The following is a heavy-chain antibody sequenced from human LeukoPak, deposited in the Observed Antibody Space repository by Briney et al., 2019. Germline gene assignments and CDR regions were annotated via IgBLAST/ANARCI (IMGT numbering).Heavy chain of an antibody. CDR3: ARASVIAVAGINYVDC. CDR2: IKQVGREK. V-gene: IGHV3-7*01. CDR1: GFTFSSYW. Sequence: PGGSLRLSCAASGFTFSSYWMSWVRQAPGKGLEWVANIKQVGREKYYVDSVKGRFTISRDNAKNSLYLQIDSLRAGGTAVYYCARASVIAVAGINYVDCWVQASLVGDPS. J-gene: IGHJ4*02. D-gene: IGHD6-19*01.